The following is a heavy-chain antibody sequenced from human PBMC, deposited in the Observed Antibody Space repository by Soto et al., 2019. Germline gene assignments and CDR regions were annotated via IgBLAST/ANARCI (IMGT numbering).Heavy chain of an antibody. D-gene: IGHD6-6*01. Sequence: SETLSLTCTVSGGSISSYYWSWIRQPPGKGLEWIGYIYYSGSTNYNPSLKSRVTISVDTSKNQFPLKLSSVTAADTAVYYCARGGKVWYSSSSRGLFDPWGQGTLVTVSS. CDR1: GGSISSYY. CDR2: IYYSGST. J-gene: IGHJ5*02. CDR3: ARGGKVWYSSSSRGLFDP. V-gene: IGHV4-59*01.